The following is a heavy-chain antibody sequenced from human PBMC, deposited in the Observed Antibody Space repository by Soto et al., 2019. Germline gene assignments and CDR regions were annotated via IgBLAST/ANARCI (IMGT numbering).Heavy chain of an antibody. V-gene: IGHV4-34*01. Sequence: SSETLSLTCAVYGGSFIGYYCICIRHPPFKWLEWIGEINHSGGTNYNPSLKSRVTISVDTSKNQFSLKLSSVTAADTAVYYCARRSLYYYGSGSFNWFDPWGQGTLVTVSS. CDR1: GGSFIGYY. CDR3: ARRSLYYYGSGSFNWFDP. J-gene: IGHJ5*02. D-gene: IGHD3-10*01. CDR2: INHSGGT.